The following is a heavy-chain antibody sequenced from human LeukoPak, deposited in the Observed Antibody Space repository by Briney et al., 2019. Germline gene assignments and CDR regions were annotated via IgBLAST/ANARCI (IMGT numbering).Heavy chain of an antibody. CDR2: ISYDGSNK. D-gene: IGHD6-19*01. Sequence: PGGSLRLSCAASGFTFSSYGMHWVRQAPGKGLEWVAVISYDGSNKYYADSVKGRFTISRDNSKNTLYLQMNSLRAEDTAVYYCAKEAEFFWLAYYYYYGMDVWGQGTTVTVSS. V-gene: IGHV3-30*18. CDR1: GFTFSSYG. J-gene: IGHJ6*02. CDR3: AKEAEFFWLAYYYYYGMDV.